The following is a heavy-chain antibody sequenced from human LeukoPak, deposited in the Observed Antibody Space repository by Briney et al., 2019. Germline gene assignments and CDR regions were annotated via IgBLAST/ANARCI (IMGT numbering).Heavy chain of an antibody. J-gene: IGHJ4*02. D-gene: IGHD3-9*01. CDR2: IFYSGST. CDR1: SGSINPYY. V-gene: IGHV4-59*07. Sequence: RSDTLSPTSTVSSGSINPYYMSWIRQPPGPGLEWIGYIFYSGSTDYNPSLKSRVTISVDTSKNQFSLNLSSVTAADTAVYYCARSLTGNFDYWGQGTLVTVSS. CDR3: ARSLTGNFDY.